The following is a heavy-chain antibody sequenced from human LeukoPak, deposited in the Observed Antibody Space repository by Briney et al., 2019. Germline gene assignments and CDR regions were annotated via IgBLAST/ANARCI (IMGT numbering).Heavy chain of an antibody. Sequence: SETLSLTCTVSGGSISSYYWSWIRQPAGKGLEWIGRIYTSGSTNYNPSLKSRVTMSVDTSKNQFSLKLSSVTAADTAVYYCARARSWIPIDDAFDTRGQGTMVTVSS. D-gene: IGHD5-18*01. CDR3: ARARSWIPIDDAFDT. CDR2: IYTSGST. CDR1: GGSISSYY. J-gene: IGHJ3*02. V-gene: IGHV4-4*07.